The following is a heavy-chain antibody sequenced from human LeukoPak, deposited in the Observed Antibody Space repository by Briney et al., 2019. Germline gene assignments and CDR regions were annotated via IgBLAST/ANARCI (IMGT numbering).Heavy chain of an antibody. D-gene: IGHD1-26*01. V-gene: IGHV3-21*01. CDR3: ASGGSYRSPFDY. Sequence: GGSLRLSCAASGFTFSSYEMNWVRQAPGKGLEWVSSISSSSSYIYYADSVKGRFTISRDNAKNSLYLQMNSLRAEDTAVYYCASGGSYRSPFDYWGQGTLVTVSS. J-gene: IGHJ4*02. CDR1: GFTFSSYE. CDR2: ISSSSSYI.